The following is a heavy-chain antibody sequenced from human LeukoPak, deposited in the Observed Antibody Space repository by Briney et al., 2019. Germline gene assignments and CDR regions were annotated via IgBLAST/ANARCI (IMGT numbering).Heavy chain of an antibody. J-gene: IGHJ4*02. V-gene: IGHV4-59*08. CDR2: IYYSGST. CDR1: GGSISPFY. CDR3: ARQAYCSGSSCNPFDY. Sequence: SETLSLTCTVSGGSISPFYWNWIRQPPGKGLEWIGYIYYSGSTNYNPSLKSRVTISIDTSKSQFSLKLSSVTAADTAVYYCARQAYCSGSSCNPFDYWGQGTLVTVSS. D-gene: IGHD2-15*01.